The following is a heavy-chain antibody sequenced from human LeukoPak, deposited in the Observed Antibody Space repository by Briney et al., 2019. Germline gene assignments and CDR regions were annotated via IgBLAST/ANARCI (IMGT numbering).Heavy chain of an antibody. V-gene: IGHV4-31*03. CDR2: IYYSGST. CDR3: ARGSDSSGYYYYYYGMDV. Sequence: PSETLSLTCTVSGGSISSGGYYWSWIRQHPGKGLEWIGYIYYSGSTYYNPSLKSRVTISVDTSKNQFSLKLSSVTAADTAVYYCARGSDSSGYYYYYYGMDVWGQGTTVTVSS. CDR1: GGSISSGGYY. J-gene: IGHJ6*02. D-gene: IGHD3-22*01.